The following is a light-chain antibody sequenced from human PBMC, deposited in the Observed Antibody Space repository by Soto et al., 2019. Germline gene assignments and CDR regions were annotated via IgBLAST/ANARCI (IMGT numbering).Light chain of an antibody. Sequence: DIQMTQSPSSLSASVGDRXTXXXRASQSIVSSLNWYQQKPGGAPKLLIYSASSLQSGVPSRFSGSGAATDFTLTISSLQPXXXXXXXXQXXXXTPLTFGGGTKVEIK. J-gene: IGKJ4*01. CDR2: SAS. V-gene: IGKV1-39*01. CDR3: QXXXXTPLT. CDR1: QSIVSS.